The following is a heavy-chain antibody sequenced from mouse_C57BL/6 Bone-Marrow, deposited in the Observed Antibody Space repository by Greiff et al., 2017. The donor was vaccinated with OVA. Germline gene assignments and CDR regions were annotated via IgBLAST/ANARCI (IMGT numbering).Heavy chain of an antibody. D-gene: IGHD1-1*01. Sequence: VQLQQSGAELVRPGASVKLSCTASGFNIKDDYMHWVKQRPEQGLEWIGWIDPGNGDTEYASKFQGKATITADTSSNTAYLQLSSLTSEDTAVYYCTDYGSLDYWGQGTTLTVSS. CDR3: TDYGSLDY. CDR1: GFNIKDDY. CDR2: IDPGNGDT. J-gene: IGHJ2*01. V-gene: IGHV14-4*01.